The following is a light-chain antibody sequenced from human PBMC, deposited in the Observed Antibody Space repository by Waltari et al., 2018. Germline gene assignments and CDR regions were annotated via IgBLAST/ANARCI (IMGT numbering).Light chain of an antibody. J-gene: IGKJ4*01. V-gene: IGKV1-5*01. CDR2: DAS. Sequence: DIQMTQSPSTLSASVGDRVTITCRASQTISDWLAWYQHKPGRAPRLLLSDASSLESGVPSRFSGSGFGTDFTLTISSLQPDDFASYYCQQYLVYPLTFGGGTKIEIK. CDR1: QTISDW. CDR3: QQYLVYPLT.